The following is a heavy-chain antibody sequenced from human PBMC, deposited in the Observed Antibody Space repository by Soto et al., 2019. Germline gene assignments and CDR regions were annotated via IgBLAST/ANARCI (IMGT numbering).Heavy chain of an antibody. CDR3: AKIWLRGYAYGSDY. V-gene: IGHV3-23*01. CDR1: GFHFSSQG. CDR2: ISGNGVIR. J-gene: IGHJ4*02. D-gene: IGHD5-18*01. Sequence: GGSLRLSCAASGFHFSSQGMNWVRQAPGKGLEWVSGISGNGVIRSYADSEKGRFTISRDNTKNTLYLQMNSLRAEDTAVYFCAKIWLRGYAYGSDYWGQGTLVTVSS.